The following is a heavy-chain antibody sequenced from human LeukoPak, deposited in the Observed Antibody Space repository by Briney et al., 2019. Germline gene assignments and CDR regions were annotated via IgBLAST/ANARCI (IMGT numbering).Heavy chain of an antibody. V-gene: IGHV1-2*02. Sequence: ASVKVSFKASGYTFTGYYMHWVRQAPGQGLEWMGWINPNSGGTNYAQKFQGGVTMTRATSISTAYMELSRLRSDDTAVYYCARDMRIAARMGGYWGQGTLVTVSS. CDR3: ARDMRIAARMGGY. J-gene: IGHJ4*02. CDR1: GYTFTGYY. D-gene: IGHD6-6*01. CDR2: INPNSGGT.